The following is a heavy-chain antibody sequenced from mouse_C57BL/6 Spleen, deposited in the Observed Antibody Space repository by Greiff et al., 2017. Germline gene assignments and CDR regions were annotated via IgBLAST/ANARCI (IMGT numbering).Heavy chain of an antibody. J-gene: IGHJ1*03. Sequence: EVQLQESGGGLVKPGGSLKLSCAASGFTFSSYAMSWVRQTPEKRLEWVATISDGGSYTYYPDNVKGRFTISRDNAKNNLYLQMSHLKSEDTAMYYCARDEDYGSSHWYFDVWGTGTTVTVSS. CDR1: GFTFSSYA. V-gene: IGHV5-4*01. D-gene: IGHD1-1*01. CDR3: ARDEDYGSSHWYFDV. CDR2: ISDGGSYT.